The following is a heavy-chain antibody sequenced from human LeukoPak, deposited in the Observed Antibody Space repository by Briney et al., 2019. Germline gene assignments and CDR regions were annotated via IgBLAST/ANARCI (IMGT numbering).Heavy chain of an antibody. CDR1: GFTFSSYW. Sequence: GGSLRLSCAASGFTFSSYWMHWVRQAPGKGLVWVSRINTDGSSTSYADSVKGRFTISRDNAKNTLYLQMNSLRAEDTAVYYCASLKGYCSSTSCYTEDYWGQGTLVTVSS. D-gene: IGHD2-2*02. CDR2: INTDGSST. CDR3: ASLKGYCSSTSCYTEDY. J-gene: IGHJ4*02. V-gene: IGHV3-74*01.